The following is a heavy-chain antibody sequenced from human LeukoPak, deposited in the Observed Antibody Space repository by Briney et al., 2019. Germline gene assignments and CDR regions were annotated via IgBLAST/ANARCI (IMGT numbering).Heavy chain of an antibody. CDR1: GDSFTNYW. CDR2: IYLGDSDT. D-gene: IGHD2-15*01. J-gene: IGHJ4*02. V-gene: IGHV5-51*01. CDR3: ARRAGGYCSGGRCYYFDF. Sequence: GESLKISCKGSGDSFTNYWIAWVRRMPGKGLEWMGIIYLGDSDTRYSPSFQGQVTISADKSISTAYLQRSSLKDSDTAMYYCARRAGGYCSGGRCYYFDFWGQGTLVTVSS.